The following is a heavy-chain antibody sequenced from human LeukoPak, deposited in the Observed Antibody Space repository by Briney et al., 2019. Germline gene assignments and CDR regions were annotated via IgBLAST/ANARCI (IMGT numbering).Heavy chain of an antibody. CDR3: ARHGYGGFKFDP. D-gene: IGHD4-23*01. CDR2: ISNSGNT. V-gene: IGHV4-59*08. Sequence: PSETLSLTCTVSGGPISTYYWSWIRQPPGKGLEWIGYISNSGNTKYNPSLESRLTVSVHTSKNQVSLNLRSVTAADTAMYYCARHGYGGFKFDPWGQGTLVTVSS. CDR1: GGPISTYY. J-gene: IGHJ5*02.